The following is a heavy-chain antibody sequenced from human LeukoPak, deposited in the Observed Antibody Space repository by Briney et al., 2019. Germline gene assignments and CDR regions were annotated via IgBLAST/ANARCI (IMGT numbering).Heavy chain of an antibody. Sequence: GGSLRLSCAASGFTFSSYSMNWVRQAPGKGLEWVSSISSSSSYIYYADSVKGRFTISRDNAKNSLYLQMNSLRVEDTALYYRAKDRYCTSSSCPIDYWGQGTMVTVSS. V-gene: IGHV3-21*04. CDR3: AKDRYCTSSSCPIDY. CDR1: GFTFSSYS. J-gene: IGHJ4*02. D-gene: IGHD2-2*01. CDR2: ISSSSSYI.